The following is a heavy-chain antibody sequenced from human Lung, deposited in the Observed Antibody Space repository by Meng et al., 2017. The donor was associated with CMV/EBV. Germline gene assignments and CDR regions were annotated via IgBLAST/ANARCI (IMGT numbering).Heavy chain of an antibody. J-gene: IGHJ6*02. V-gene: IGHV4-34*01. CDR3: ARGPHKNRYGGNSPRCYYYGMDV. D-gene: IGHD4-23*01. Sequence: SXTLSLXCAVYGESFSGYYWTWIRQPPGKGLEWIGEINHSGSTNYNPSLKSRVTVSVDTSKKQFSLKLSSVTAADTALYYCARGPHKNRYGGNSPRCYYYGMDVXGQGXTVTVSS. CDR1: GESFSGYY. CDR2: INHSGST.